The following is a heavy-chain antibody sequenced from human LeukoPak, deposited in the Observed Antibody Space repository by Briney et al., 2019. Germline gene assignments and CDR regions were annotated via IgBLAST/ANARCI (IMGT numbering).Heavy chain of an antibody. CDR1: GFTFSTYA. V-gene: IGHV3-23*01. CDR2: ISGSGGTT. J-gene: IGHJ4*02. CDR3: AKRVYVGGGCNFDY. Sequence: GGSLRLSCAASGFTFSTYAMSWVRQAPGKGLEWVSGISGSGGTTYYADSVKGRFTISRDNSKNTLYLQMNSLRAEDTAVYYCAKRVYVGGGCNFDYWGQGTLVTVSS. D-gene: IGHD2-15*01.